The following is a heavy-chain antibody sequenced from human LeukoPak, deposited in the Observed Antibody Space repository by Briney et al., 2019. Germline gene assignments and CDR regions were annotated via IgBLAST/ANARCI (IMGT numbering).Heavy chain of an antibody. Sequence: SVKVSCKASGGTFSSYAISWVRQAPGQGLEWMGGIIPIFGTANYAQKFQGRVTITTDESTSTAYMELSSLRSEDTAVYYCAREREGPLGGLLDYWGQGTLVTVSS. V-gene: IGHV1-69*05. D-gene: IGHD3-16*01. CDR2: IIPIFGTA. J-gene: IGHJ4*02. CDR1: GGTFSSYA. CDR3: AREREGPLGGLLDY.